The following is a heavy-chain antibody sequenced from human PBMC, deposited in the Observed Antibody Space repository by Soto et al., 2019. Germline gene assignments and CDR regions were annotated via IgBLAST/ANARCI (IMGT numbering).Heavy chain of an antibody. CDR3: AKWDIVVPC. CDR1: GFTFSSYG. Sequence: GSLRLSCAASGFTFSSYGMHWVRQAPGKGLEWVAVISYDGSNKYYADSVKGRFTISRDNSKNTLYLQMNSLRAEDTAVYYCAKWDIVVPCRGQGTLVTVSS. D-gene: IGHD2-2*01. V-gene: IGHV3-30*18. J-gene: IGHJ4*02. CDR2: ISYDGSNK.